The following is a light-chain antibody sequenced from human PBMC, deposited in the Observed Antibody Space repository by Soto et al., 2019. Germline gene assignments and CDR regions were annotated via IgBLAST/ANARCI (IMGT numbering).Light chain of an antibody. V-gene: IGLV2-11*01. CDR2: DVT. J-gene: IGLJ1*01. Sequence: QSVLTQPPSVSRSPGHSFTISCTGTSSYVFVYDYVSWYQQRPGKAPKLLIYDVTKRPSGVPDLFSGSKSGNTASLTISGIQAEDEADFYCCSYGGSFPYVFGTGTKVTVL. CDR1: SSYVFVYDY. CDR3: CSYGGSFPYV.